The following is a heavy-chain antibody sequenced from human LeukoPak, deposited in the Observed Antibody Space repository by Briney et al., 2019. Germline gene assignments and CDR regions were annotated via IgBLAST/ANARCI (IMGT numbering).Heavy chain of an antibody. CDR2: MNPNSGNT. J-gene: IGHJ5*02. CDR3: ARGGITIFGVAPPEYKNNWFDP. CDR1: GYTFTSYD. D-gene: IGHD3-3*01. V-gene: IGHV1-8*03. Sequence: ASVKVSCKASGYTFTSYDINWVRQATGQGLEWMGWMNPNSGNTGYAQKFQGRVNITRNTSISTAYMELSSLRSEDTAVYYCARGGITIFGVAPPEYKNNWFDPWGQGTLVTVSS.